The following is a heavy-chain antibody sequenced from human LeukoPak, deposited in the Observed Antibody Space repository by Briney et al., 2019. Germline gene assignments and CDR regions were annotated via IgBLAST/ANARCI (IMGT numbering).Heavy chain of an antibody. D-gene: IGHD4-17*01. CDR3: ARATYVTSRHGDYARYYYYYYMDV. V-gene: IGHV1-46*01. CDR2: INPGGGST. Sequence: GASVKVSCKASGYTFTSYYMHWVRQAPGQGLEWMGIINPGGGSTSYAQKFQGRVTMPRDMSTSTAYMELSSLRSEDTAVYYCARATYVTSRHGDYARYYYYYYMDVWGKGTTVTVSS. J-gene: IGHJ6*03. CDR1: GYTFTSYY.